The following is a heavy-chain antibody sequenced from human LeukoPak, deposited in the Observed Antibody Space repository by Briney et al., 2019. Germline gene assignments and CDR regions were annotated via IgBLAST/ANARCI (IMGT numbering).Heavy chain of an antibody. CDR1: GGTFSSYA. J-gene: IGHJ4*02. CDR2: ISAYNGNT. D-gene: IGHD3-22*01. Sequence: ASVKVSCKASGGTFSSYAISWVRQAPGQGLEWMGWISAYNGNTNYAQKLQGRVTMTTDTSTSTAYMELRSLRSDDTAVYYCARISNYYDSSGYYAYWGQGTLVTVSS. V-gene: IGHV1-18*01. CDR3: ARISNYYDSSGYYAY.